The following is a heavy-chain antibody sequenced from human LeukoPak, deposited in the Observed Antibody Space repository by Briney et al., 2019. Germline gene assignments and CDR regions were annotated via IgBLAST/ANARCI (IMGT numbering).Heavy chain of an antibody. J-gene: IGHJ6*02. CDR3: ASRRSSYYYYYYGMDV. V-gene: IGHV1-8*01. Sequence: ASVKVSCKASGYTFTSYDINWVRQATGQGLEWMGWMNPNSGNTGYAQKFQGRVTMTRNTSISTAYMELSSLRSEDTAVYYCASRRSSYYYYYYGMDVWGQGTTVTVSS. CDR1: GYTFTSYD. CDR2: MNPNSGNT.